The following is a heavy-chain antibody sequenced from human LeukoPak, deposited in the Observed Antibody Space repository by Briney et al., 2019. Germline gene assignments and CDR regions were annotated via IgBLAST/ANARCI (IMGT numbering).Heavy chain of an antibody. CDR1: GGSISSYY. CDR3: ARVASGSFDY. J-gene: IGHJ4*02. V-gene: IGHV4-59*01. D-gene: IGHD3-3*01. CDR2: IYYSWST. Sequence: SETLSLTCTVSGGSISSYYWSWIRQPPGKGLEWIGYIYYSWSTNYNPSLKSRVTISVDTSKNQFSLKLSSVTAADTAVYYCARVASGSFDYWGQGTLVTVSS.